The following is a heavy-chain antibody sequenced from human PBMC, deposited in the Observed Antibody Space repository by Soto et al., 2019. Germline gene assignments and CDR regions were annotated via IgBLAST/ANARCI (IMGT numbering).Heavy chain of an antibody. D-gene: IGHD6-19*01. J-gene: IGHJ4*02. CDR3: AREMCQWMVRGSLEY. V-gene: IGHV3-11*01. Sequence: FLRLSCAASGFTFIDYYMSWIRQAPGNGLEWVSYISSSGSTIYYADSVKGRFTISRDNAKNSLYLQMNSLRAEDTAVYYCAREMCQWMVRGSLEYWGQGTLRTASS. CDR2: ISSSGSTI. CDR1: GFTFIDYY.